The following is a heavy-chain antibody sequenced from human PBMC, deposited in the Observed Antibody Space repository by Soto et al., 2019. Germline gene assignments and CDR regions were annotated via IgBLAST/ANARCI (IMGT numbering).Heavy chain of an antibody. D-gene: IGHD3-10*01. CDR3: AVSVVQGNQEIDYYHYYGMDV. J-gene: IGHJ6*02. Sequence: QVQLVQSGAEVKKPGSSVKVSCKASGGTFSSYAISWVRQAPGQGLEWMGGIIPIFGTANYAQKFQGRVTITADESTSKAYMELSSLRSEDTAVYYCAVSVVQGNQEIDYYHYYGMDVWGQGTTVTVSS. V-gene: IGHV1-69*12. CDR1: GGTFSSYA. CDR2: IIPIFGTA.